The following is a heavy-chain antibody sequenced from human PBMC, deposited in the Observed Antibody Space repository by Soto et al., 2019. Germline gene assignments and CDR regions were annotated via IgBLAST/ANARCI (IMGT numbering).Heavy chain of an antibody. CDR1: GFTFSSYS. CDR3: ARVGEIRGPLRI. D-gene: IGHD3-16*01. CDR2: ISSSSSYI. V-gene: IGHV3-21*01. Sequence: GGSLRLSCAASGFTFSSYSMNWVRQAPGKGLEWVSSISSSSSYIYYADSVKGRFTISRDNAKNSLYLQMNSLRAEDTAVYYCARVGEIRGPLRIWGQGTLVTVSS. J-gene: IGHJ4*02.